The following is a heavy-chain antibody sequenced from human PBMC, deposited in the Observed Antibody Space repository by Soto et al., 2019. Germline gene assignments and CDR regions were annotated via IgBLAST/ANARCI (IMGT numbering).Heavy chain of an antibody. J-gene: IGHJ5*02. Sequence: LSLTCAVSGASVSSTYWWSWVRQPPGKGLEWIGYIYYSGSTNYNPSLKSRVTISVDTSKNQFSLKLSSVTAADTAVYYCARATAGSFDPWGQGTLVTVSS. V-gene: IGHV4-61*01. D-gene: IGHD3-10*01. CDR1: GASVSSTYW. CDR3: ARATAGSFDP. CDR2: IYYSGST.